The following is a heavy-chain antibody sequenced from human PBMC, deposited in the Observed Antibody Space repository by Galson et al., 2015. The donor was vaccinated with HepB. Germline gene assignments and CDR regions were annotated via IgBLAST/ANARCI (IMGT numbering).Heavy chain of an antibody. V-gene: IGHV1-2*06. D-gene: IGHD6-19*01. CDR1: GYTFTGYY. J-gene: IGHJ6*02. CDR2: INPNSGGT. Sequence: SVKVSCKASGYTFTGYYMHWVRQAPGQGLEWMGRINPNSGGTNYAQKFQGRVTMTRDTSISTAYMELSRLRSDDTAVYYCARDQISGGWYPYYYGMDVWGQGTTVTVSS. CDR3: ARDQISGGWYPYYYGMDV.